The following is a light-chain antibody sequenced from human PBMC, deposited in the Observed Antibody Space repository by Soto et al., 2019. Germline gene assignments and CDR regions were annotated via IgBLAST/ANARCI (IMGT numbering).Light chain of an antibody. Sequence: EVVMKQSPATLSVSPGERATLSCRASQSVGSNLAWYQQKPGQAPRLLIYAASTRATGIPARFSGSGSGTEFTLTISSLQSEDFAVYYCQQYYNWPPLTFGGGTKV. CDR3: QQYYNWPPLT. CDR2: AAS. J-gene: IGKJ4*01. CDR1: QSVGSN. V-gene: IGKV3-15*01.